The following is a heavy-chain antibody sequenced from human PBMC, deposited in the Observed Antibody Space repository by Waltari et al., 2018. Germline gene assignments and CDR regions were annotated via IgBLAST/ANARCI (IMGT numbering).Heavy chain of an antibody. V-gene: IGHV3-23*01. CDR2: ISGSGGST. CDR3: AKGGTYYYDSSGYYDYFQH. Sequence: EVQLLESGGGLVQPGGSLRLSCAASGFTFSSYAMSWVRQAPGKGLEWVSGISGSGGSTYYADSVKGRFTISRDNSKNTLYLQMNSLRAEDTAVYYCAKGGTYYYDSSGYYDYFQHWGQGTLVTVSS. CDR1: GFTFSSYA. D-gene: IGHD3-22*01. J-gene: IGHJ1*01.